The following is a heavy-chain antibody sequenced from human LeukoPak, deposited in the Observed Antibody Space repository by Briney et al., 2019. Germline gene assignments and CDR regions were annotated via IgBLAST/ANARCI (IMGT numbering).Heavy chain of an antibody. V-gene: IGHV4-31*03. Sequence: SQTLSLTCTVSGGSISSGGYYWSWIRQHPGKGLEWIGYIYYSGSTYYNPSLKSRVTISVDTSKNQFSLKLSSVTAADTAVYYCARHCRPRGLRDAFDIWGPGTMVTVSS. CDR2: IYYSGST. J-gene: IGHJ3*02. CDR1: GGSISSGGYY. CDR3: ARHCRPRGLRDAFDI. D-gene: IGHD4-17*01.